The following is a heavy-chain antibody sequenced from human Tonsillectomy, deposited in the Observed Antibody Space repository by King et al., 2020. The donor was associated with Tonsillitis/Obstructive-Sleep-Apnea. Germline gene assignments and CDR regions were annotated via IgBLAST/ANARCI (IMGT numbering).Heavy chain of an antibody. V-gene: IGHV3-23*04. CDR2: LTGSGGTT. D-gene: IGHD3-22*01. J-gene: IGHJ4*02. CDR3: SKAPGYYDSWDS. Sequence: VQLVESGGNLVQPGGSLRLSCVATGFTFSDYVMTWVRQAPGKGLEWVSSLTGSGGTTYYADSVRGRFTISRDNSKNTLYLQMNSLRVEDTALYYCSKAPGYYDSWDSWGQGTLVTVSS. CDR1: GFTFSDYV.